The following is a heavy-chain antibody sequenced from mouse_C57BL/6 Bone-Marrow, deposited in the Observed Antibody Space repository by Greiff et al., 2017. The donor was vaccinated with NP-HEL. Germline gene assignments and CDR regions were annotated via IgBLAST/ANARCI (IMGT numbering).Heavy chain of an antibody. J-gene: IGHJ4*01. CDR3: ARKGVWIDY. CDR1: GFTFSDYY. D-gene: IGHD2-10*02. CDR2: INYDGSST. Sequence: EVKLMESEGGLVQPGSSMKLSCTASGFTFSDYYMAWVRQVPEKGLEWVANINYDGSSTYYLDSLKSRFIISRDNAKNILYLQMSSLKSEDTATYYCARKGVWIDYWGQGTSVTVSS. V-gene: IGHV5-16*01.